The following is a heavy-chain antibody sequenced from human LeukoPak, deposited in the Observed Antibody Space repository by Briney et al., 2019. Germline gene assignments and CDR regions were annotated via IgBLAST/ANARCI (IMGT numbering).Heavy chain of an antibody. D-gene: IGHD3-10*01. V-gene: IGHV1-2*02. CDR2: INPNSGGT. CDR3: ATDGMVRGVITPYYYYYYMDV. CDR1: GYTFTGYY. J-gene: IGHJ6*03. Sequence: RASVKVSCKASGYTFTGYYMHWVRQAPGQGLEWMGWINPNSGGTNYAQKFQGRVTMTRDTSISTAYMELSRLRSDDTAVYYCATDGMVRGVITPYYYYYYMDVWGKGTTVTISS.